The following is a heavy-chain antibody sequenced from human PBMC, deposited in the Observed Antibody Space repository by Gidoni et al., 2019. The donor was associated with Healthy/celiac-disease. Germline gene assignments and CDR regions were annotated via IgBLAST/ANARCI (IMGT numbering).Heavy chain of an antibody. Sequence: EVQLVESGGGLVQPGGSLRLSCAASGFTFSSYWLHWVRQAPGKGLVWVSRINRDGSSTSYADSVKGRFTISRDNAKNTLYLQMNSLRAEDTAVYYCARVIDFWSGYRGMDVWGQGTTVTVSS. D-gene: IGHD3-3*01. CDR2: INRDGSST. J-gene: IGHJ6*02. CDR1: GFTFSSYW. V-gene: IGHV3-74*01. CDR3: ARVIDFWSGYRGMDV.